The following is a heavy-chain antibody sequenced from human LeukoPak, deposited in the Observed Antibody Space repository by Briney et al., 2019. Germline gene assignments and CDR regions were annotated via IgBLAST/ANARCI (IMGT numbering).Heavy chain of an antibody. D-gene: IGHD3-22*01. CDR3: ARRREDYYDSSGYYYGFDY. CDR2: ISYDGSNK. J-gene: IGHJ4*02. V-gene: IGHV3-30*03. Sequence: QPGGSLRLSCAASGFTFSSYGMHWVRQAPGKGLEWVAVISYDGSNKYYADSVKGRFTISRDNSKNTLYLQMNSLRAEDTAVYYCARRREDYYDSSGYYYGFDYWGQGTLVTVSS. CDR1: GFTFSSYG.